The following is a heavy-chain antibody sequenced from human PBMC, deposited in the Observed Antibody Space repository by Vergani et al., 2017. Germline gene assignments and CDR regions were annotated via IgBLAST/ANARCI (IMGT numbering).Heavy chain of an antibody. CDR3: ARSSQYYDFCGGYYGFHYYYMDV. CDR1: GYTFTSDD. J-gene: IGHJ6*03. CDR2: MNHNSGNT. Sequence: QVQLVQSGAEVKKPGASVKVSCKASGYTFTSDDINWVRQATGQGLEWMGWMNHNSGNTGYAQKFQGRVTMTRNTSISTAYMELSSLRSEDTAVYYCARSSQYYDFCGGYYGFHYYYMDVWGKGTTVTVSS. V-gene: IGHV1-8*01. D-gene: IGHD3-3*01.